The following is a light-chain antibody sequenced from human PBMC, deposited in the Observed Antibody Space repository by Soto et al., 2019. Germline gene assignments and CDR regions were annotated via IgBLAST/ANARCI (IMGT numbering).Light chain of an antibody. CDR3: HQYDNWPKT. CDR1: QSVSSN. Sequence: EVVVTQSPATLSVSPGERATLSYRASQSVSSNLAWYQQKPGQAPTLLIYGASTRATGIPARFSGSGSGTEFTLTISSLQSEDFAVYYCHQYDNWPKTFGQGTRLEIK. V-gene: IGKV3-15*01. CDR2: GAS. J-gene: IGKJ5*01.